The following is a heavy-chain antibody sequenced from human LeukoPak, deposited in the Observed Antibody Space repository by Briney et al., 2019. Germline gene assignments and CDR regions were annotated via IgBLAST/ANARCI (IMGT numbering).Heavy chain of an antibody. J-gene: IGHJ4*02. D-gene: IGHD3-10*01. CDR3: ARDSGAIDY. V-gene: IGHV3-11*01. CDR2: ISSSGNTI. Sequence: GGSLRLSCGASGFTFSNYGMHWIRQAPGKGLQWVSYISSSGNTIYYADSVKGRFTISRDNAKNSLYLHMNSLRAEDTAVYYCARDSGAIDYWGQGTLVTVSS. CDR1: GFTFSNYG.